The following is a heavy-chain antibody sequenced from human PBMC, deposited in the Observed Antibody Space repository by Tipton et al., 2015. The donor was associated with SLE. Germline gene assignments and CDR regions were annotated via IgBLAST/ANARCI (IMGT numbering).Heavy chain of an antibody. CDR1: GGSFSGYY. V-gene: IGHV4-34*01. Sequence: TLSLTCAVYGGSFSGYYWSWIRQPPGMGLEWIGEINHSGITNSNPSLKSRLIISVDTSKNQFSLKLSSVTAADTAVYYCARDKYCTGGSCFDWYFDVWGRGTLVTVSS. D-gene: IGHD2-15*01. J-gene: IGHJ2*01. CDR2: INHSGIT. CDR3: ARDKYCTGGSCFDWYFDV.